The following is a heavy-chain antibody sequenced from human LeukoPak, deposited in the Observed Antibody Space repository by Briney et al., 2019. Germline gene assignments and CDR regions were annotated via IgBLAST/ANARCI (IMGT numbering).Heavy chain of an antibody. CDR3: AKHGLRQYYFDY. CDR1: GFTYTTFA. Sequence: GGSLRLSCAASGFTYTTFAMSWVRQAPGKGLEWVSGISGSGGTTSYADSVEGRFTISRDNSKNTLYLQMNSLRAEDTAVYYCAKHGLRQYYFDYWGQGTLVTVSS. D-gene: IGHD4-17*01. J-gene: IGHJ4*02. V-gene: IGHV3-23*01. CDR2: ISGSGGTT.